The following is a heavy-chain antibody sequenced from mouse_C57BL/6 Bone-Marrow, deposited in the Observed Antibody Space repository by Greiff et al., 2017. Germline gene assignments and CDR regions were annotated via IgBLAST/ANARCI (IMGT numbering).Heavy chain of an antibody. CDR3: AREFSAMDY. CDR2: IYPSDSET. Sequence: QVQLTQPGAELVRPGSSVKLSCKASGYTFTSYWLDWVKQRPGQGLEWIGKIYPSDSETHYNQKFKDKATLTVDKSSSTAYMQLSSLTSEVSAVYYYAREFSAMDYGGQGTSVTVSS. D-gene: IGHD1-3*01. V-gene: IGHV1-61*01. CDR1: GYTFTSYW. J-gene: IGHJ4*01.